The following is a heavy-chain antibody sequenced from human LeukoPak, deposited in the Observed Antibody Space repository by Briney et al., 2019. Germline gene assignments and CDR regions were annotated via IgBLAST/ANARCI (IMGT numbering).Heavy chain of an antibody. J-gene: IGHJ4*02. CDR3: ARILDSAWGELGY. CDR2: IRPDGSNK. D-gene: IGHD6-19*01. V-gene: IGHV3-30*02. Sequence: PGGSLRLSCAGSGFSFSSYGLHWVRQAPGKGLEWMAFIRPDGSNKYYADSVKGRFTISRDNSKNTLYLQINSLRAEDTAVYYCARILDSAWGELGYWGQGTLVTVSS. CDR1: GFSFSSYG.